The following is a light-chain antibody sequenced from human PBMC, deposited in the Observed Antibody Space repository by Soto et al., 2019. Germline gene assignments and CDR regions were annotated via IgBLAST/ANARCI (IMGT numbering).Light chain of an antibody. J-gene: IGLJ1*01. CDR3: QVWDSSTGV. CDR1: NIGSKN. V-gene: IGLV3-9*01. CDR2: RDS. Sequence: SYELTQPLSVSVALGQTARITCGGNNIGSKNVHWYQQKPGQAPVLVIYRDSNRPSGIPERFSGSNSGNTATLTISRAQAGDEADYYCQVWDSSTGVFGTGPKVTVL.